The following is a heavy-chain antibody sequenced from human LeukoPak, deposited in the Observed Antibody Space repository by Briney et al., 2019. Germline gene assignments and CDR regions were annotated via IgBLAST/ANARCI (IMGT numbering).Heavy chain of an antibody. V-gene: IGHV3-21*01. CDR2: ISSSSSYI. CDR1: GFTFSSYS. Sequence: GGSLRLSCAASGFTFSSYSMNWVRQAPGKGLEWVSSISSSSSYIYYADSVKGRFTISRDNAKDSLYLQMNSLRAEDTAVYYCARDAGLYYYDSSEGGQLDYWGQGTLVTVSS. D-gene: IGHD3-22*01. CDR3: ARDAGLYYYDSSEGGQLDY. J-gene: IGHJ4*02.